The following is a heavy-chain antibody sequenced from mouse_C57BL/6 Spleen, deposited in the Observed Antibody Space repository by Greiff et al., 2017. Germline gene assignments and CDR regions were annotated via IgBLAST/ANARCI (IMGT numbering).Heavy chain of an antibody. D-gene: IGHD1-1*01. J-gene: IGHJ2*01. CDR2: IDPNSGGT. V-gene: IGHV1-72*01. CDR1: GYTFTSYW. CDR3: ASSLTVVAPYLDY. Sequence: VQLQQPGAELVKPGASVKLSCKASGYTFTSYWMHWVKQRPGRGLEWIGRIDPNSGGTKYNEKFKSKATLTVDKPSSTAYMQLSSLTSEDSAVYYCASSLTVVAPYLDYWGQGTTLTVSS.